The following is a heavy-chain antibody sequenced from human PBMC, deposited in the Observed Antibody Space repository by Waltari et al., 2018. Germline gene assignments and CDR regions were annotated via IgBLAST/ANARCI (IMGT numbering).Heavy chain of an antibody. V-gene: IGHV1-18*01. CDR2: ISAYNGNT. J-gene: IGHJ5*02. Sequence: QVQLVQSGAEVKKTGASVKVSCKASGNNVIRYGISWVRQAPGQGLEWMGWISAYNGNTNYAQKLQGRVTMTTDTSTSTAYMELRSLRSDDTAVYYCARTPPNWNYWFDPWGRGTLVTVSS. D-gene: IGHD1-7*01. CDR3: ARTPPNWNYWFDP. CDR1: GNNVIRYG.